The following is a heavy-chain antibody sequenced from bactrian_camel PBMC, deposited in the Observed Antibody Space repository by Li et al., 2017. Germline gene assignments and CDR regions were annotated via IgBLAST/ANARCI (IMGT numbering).Heavy chain of an antibody. Sequence: VQLVESGGGSVQTGGSLRLSCVASGDTHSRLYMAWFRQAPGKEREGVAAIDSAGRNPTYTHSVAGRFTISKDDNKNMVYLDMNSLRPEDTAVYYCVRDVSELAFWGQGTQVTVS. CDR3: VRDVSELAF. D-gene: IGHD1*01. J-gene: IGHJ4*01. CDR2: IDSAGRNP. CDR1: GDTHSRLY. V-gene: IGHV3S40*01.